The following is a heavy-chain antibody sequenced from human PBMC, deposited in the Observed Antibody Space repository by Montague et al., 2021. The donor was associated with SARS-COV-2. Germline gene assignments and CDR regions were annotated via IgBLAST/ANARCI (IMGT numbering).Heavy chain of an antibody. V-gene: IGHV3-30*04. J-gene: IGHJ4*02. D-gene: IGHD6-13*01. CDR2: ISYDGNNQ. Sequence: SLRLSCAASGFTFSNYPMRWVRQAPGKGLKWMAVISYDGNNQDYAESLKGRITISRDNSKNTLFLQMDSPRPEDTAVYYCAKEQYPNSWSDFDCWGQGTLVIVSS. CDR3: AKEQYPNSWSDFDC. CDR1: GFTFSNYP.